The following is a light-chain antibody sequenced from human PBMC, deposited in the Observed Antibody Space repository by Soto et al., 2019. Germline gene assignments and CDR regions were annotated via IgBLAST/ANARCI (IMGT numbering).Light chain of an antibody. CDR3: QQYGSSPSIT. CDR2: GAS. V-gene: IGKV3-20*01. CDR1: QSVSSSY. Sequence: EMVLPQSPGTLSFSPVERSTVSFRAIQSVSSSYLAWYQQKPGQAPRLLIFGASTRATGIPDRFSGSGSGTDFTLTISRLEPEDFAVYYCQQYGSSPSITFGQGTRLEIK. J-gene: IGKJ5*01.